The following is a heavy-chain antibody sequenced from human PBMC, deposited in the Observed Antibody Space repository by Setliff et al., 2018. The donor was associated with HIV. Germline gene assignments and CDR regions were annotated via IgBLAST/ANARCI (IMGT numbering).Heavy chain of an antibody. V-gene: IGHV3-20*04. CDR3: ARGQTMYGVVIYDAFNV. J-gene: IGHJ3*01. Sequence: RLSCAASGFTFDDYVMSWVRQVPGKGLEWVSGIAWNGHTTDYADSEKGRFTISRDNRNKFLYLQMNSLSAEDTALYYCARGQTMYGVVIYDAFNVWGHGTMVTVSS. CDR1: GFTFDDYV. CDR2: IAWNGHTT. D-gene: IGHD3-3*01.